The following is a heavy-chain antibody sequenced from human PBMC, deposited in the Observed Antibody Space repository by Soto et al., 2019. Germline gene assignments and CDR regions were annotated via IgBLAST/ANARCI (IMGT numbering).Heavy chain of an antibody. CDR1: GYTFTSYG. Sequence: QVQLVQSGAEVKKPGASVKVSCKASGYTFTSYGISWVRQAPGQGLEWMGWISAYNGTTNHAQKLQGRVTMTTDTSTSTAYMELRSLRSDDTAVYYCARVLFDYYGSGSYYRTYYYYMDVWGKGTTVTVSS. V-gene: IGHV1-18*01. J-gene: IGHJ6*03. CDR3: ARVLFDYYGSGSYYRTYYYYMDV. CDR2: ISAYNGTT. D-gene: IGHD3-10*01.